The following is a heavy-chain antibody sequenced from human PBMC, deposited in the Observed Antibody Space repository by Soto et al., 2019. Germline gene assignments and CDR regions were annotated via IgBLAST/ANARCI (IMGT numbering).Heavy chain of an antibody. Sequence: EVQLVESGGGLVQPGGSLRLSCAASGFTFRTYWMHWVRQSPGKGLVWVSRIDAAGSGTTYADAVEGRFTISRDNAKNTLYLQMNRLRAEDTAVYYCARDQTVHGPATFEYCGQGNLVTVSS. V-gene: IGHV3-74*03. J-gene: IGHJ4*02. CDR1: GFTFRTYW. D-gene: IGHD3-10*01. CDR3: ARDQTVHGPATFEY. CDR2: IDAAGSGT.